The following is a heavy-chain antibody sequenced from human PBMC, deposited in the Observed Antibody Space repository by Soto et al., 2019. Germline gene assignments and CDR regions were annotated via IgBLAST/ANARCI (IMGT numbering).Heavy chain of an antibody. J-gene: IGHJ3*02. CDR3: ARPSDCSSTSCYPDAFDI. D-gene: IGHD2-2*01. V-gene: IGHV5-51*01. Sequence: GESLKISCQGSGYRFTSYWIGWVRQMPGKGLEWMGIIYPGDSDTRYSPSFQGQVTISADKSISTAYLQWSSLKASDTAMYYCARPSDCSSTSCYPDAFDIWGQGTMVTVSS. CDR2: IYPGDSDT. CDR1: GYRFTSYW.